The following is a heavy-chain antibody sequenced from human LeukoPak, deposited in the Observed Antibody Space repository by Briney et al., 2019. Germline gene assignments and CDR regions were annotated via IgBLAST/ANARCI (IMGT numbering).Heavy chain of an antibody. CDR3: ARDGQNGSPYATDV. Sequence: GGSLRLSCAASGFTFRSHGMHWVRQAPGKGLEWVAGIWYDGSNEDYADSVKGRFTISRDNSKNTLYLQMSSLRVEDMAVYYCARDGQNGSPYATDVWGQGTTVTVSS. CDR1: GFTFRSHG. D-gene: IGHD3-10*01. V-gene: IGHV3-33*01. J-gene: IGHJ6*02. CDR2: IWYDGSNE.